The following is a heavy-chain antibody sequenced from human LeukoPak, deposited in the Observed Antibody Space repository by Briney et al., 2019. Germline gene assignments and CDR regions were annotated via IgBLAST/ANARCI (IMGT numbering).Heavy chain of an antibody. CDR3: ARSKTPYDFWSGYFDY. CDR2: IYHSGST. D-gene: IGHD3-3*01. CDR1: GGSISSGGYS. V-gene: IGHV4-30-2*01. Sequence: SQTLSLTCAVSGGSISSGGYSWSWIRQPPGKGLEWIGYIYHSGSTYYNPSLKSRVTISVDRSKNQFSLKLSSVTAADTAVYYCARSKTPYDFWSGYFDYWGQGTLVTVSS. J-gene: IGHJ4*02.